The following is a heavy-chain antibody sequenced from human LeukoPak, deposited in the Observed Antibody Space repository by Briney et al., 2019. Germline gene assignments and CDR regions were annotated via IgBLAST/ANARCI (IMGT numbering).Heavy chain of an antibody. Sequence: GESLNISCKGSGYSFTSYWIGWVRQMSGKGLEWMGIIYPGDSDTRYSPSFQGQVTISADKSISTAYLQWSSLKASDTAMYYCARQNVVVVAATARDDAFDIWGQGTMVTVSS. D-gene: IGHD2-15*01. CDR1: GYSFTSYW. CDR2: IYPGDSDT. J-gene: IGHJ3*02. V-gene: IGHV5-51*01. CDR3: ARQNVVVVAATARDDAFDI.